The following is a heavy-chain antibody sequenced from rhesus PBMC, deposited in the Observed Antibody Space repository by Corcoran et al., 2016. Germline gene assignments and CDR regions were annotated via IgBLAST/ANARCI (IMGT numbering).Heavy chain of an antibody. CDR1: GFTFSSYG. J-gene: IGHJ3*01. D-gene: IGHD1-44*02. CDR2: ISYTGGST. CDR3: AKGVGDTGAFDF. Sequence: EVQLVETGGGLVQPGGSLRLSCAASGFTFSSYGMSWVRQAPGKGLEWVSGISYTGGSTYCADSVKGRFTISGDNSKHTLSLQMNSLRAEDTAVYYCAKGVGDTGAFDFWGQGLRVTVSS. V-gene: IGHV3S5*01.